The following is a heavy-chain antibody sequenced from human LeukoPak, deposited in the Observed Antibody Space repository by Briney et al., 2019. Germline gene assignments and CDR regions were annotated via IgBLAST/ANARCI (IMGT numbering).Heavy chain of an antibody. CDR2: IYPGDSDT. Sequence: GESLKISCKGSGYIFTNYRIGWVRQMPGKGLEWMGIIYPGDSDTRYSPSFQGQVTISVDKSISTAYLQWSSLKASDTAMYYCARHRMVIGEFPHSYHYYYMDVWDKGTTVTVSS. J-gene: IGHJ6*03. D-gene: IGHD3-10*01. CDR3: ARHRMVIGEFPHSYHYYYMDV. V-gene: IGHV5-51*01. CDR1: GYIFTNYR.